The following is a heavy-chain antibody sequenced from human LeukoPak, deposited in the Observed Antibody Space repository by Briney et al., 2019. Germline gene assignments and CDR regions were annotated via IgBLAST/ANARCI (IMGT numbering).Heavy chain of an antibody. D-gene: IGHD3-10*01. CDR2: INPYSGGT. CDR3: ARESIYYYGSGSYSKTFDY. Sequence: GASVTVSCKASKYTFTDYYIHWVRQAPGQGLEWMGWINPYSGGTNYAQKFQGRVTMTRDTSNSTAYMEMSRLTSDDTAVYYCARESIYYYGSGSYSKTFDYWGQGTLVTVSS. V-gene: IGHV1-2*02. J-gene: IGHJ4*02. CDR1: KYTFTDYY.